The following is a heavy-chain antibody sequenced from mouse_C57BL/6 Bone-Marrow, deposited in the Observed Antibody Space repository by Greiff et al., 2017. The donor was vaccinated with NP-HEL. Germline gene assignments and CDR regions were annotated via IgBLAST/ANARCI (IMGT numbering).Heavy chain of an antibody. J-gene: IGHJ3*01. CDR1: GYSITSGYY. D-gene: IGHD2-3*01. Sequence: EVKLMESGPGLVKPSQSLSLTCSVTGYSITSGYYWNWIRQFPGNKLEWMGYISYDGSNNYNPSLKNRISITRDTSKNQFFLKLNSVTTEDTATYYCARDDGHGFYWGQGTLVTVSA. CDR3: ARDDGHGFY. CDR2: ISYDGSN. V-gene: IGHV3-6*01.